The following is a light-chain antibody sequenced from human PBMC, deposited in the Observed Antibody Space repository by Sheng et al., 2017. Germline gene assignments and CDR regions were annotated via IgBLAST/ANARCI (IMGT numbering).Light chain of an antibody. CDR1: QSVSSNY. J-gene: IGKJ4*01. CDR2: GAS. Sequence: EIVLTQSPGTLSLSPGERATLSCRASQSVSSNYLARYQQKPGQAPRLLIYGASSRATGIPDRFSGSGSGTDFTLTISRLEPEDFAVYYCQQYGSSPSSTFGGGTKVEIK. CDR3: QQYGSSPSST. V-gene: IGKV3-20*01.